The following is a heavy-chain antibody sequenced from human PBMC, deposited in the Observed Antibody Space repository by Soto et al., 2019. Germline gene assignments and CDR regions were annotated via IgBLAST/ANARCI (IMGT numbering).Heavy chain of an antibody. J-gene: IGHJ4*02. CDR1: GGTFSSYS. Sequence: SVKVSCKSSGGTFSSYSISWGRQAPGQGLEWMGGIIPIFGTANYAQKFQGRVTITADESTSTAYMELSSLRSEDTAVYYCAREASYGSGDYWGQGTLVTVSS. CDR3: AREASYGSGDY. CDR2: IIPIFGTA. D-gene: IGHD3-10*01. V-gene: IGHV1-69*13.